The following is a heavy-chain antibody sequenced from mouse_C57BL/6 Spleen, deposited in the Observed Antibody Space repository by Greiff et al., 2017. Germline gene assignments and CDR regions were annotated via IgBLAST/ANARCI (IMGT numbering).Heavy chain of an antibody. V-gene: IGHV1-55*01. CDR2: IYPGSGST. CDR3: ARGGVASSAMDY. Sequence: VQLQQPGAELVKPGASVKMSCKASGYTFTSYWITWVKQRPGQGLEWIGDIYPGSGSTNYNEKFKSKATLTVDTSSSTAYMQLSSLTSEDSAVYYRARGGVASSAMDYWGQGTSVTVSS. D-gene: IGHD6-1*01. J-gene: IGHJ4*01. CDR1: GYTFTSYW.